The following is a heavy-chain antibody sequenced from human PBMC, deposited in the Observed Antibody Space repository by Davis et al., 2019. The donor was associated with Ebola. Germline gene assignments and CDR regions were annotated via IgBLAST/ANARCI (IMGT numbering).Heavy chain of an antibody. J-gene: IGHJ4*02. D-gene: IGHD3-3*01. CDR2: IKQIGSEK. CDR1: GFTFSSYW. Sequence: GGSLRLSCAASGFTFSSYWMSWVRQAPGKGLEWVANIKQIGSEKYYVDSVKGRFTISRDNAKNSLYLQMNSLRAEDTAVYYCARVLDYDFWSGPFDYWGQGTLVTVSS. CDR3: ARVLDYDFWSGPFDY. V-gene: IGHV3-7*01.